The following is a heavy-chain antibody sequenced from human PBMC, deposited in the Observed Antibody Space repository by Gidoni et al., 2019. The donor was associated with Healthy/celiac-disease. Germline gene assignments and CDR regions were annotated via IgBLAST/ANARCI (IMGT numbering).Heavy chain of an antibody. J-gene: IGHJ5*02. CDR3: AREGVAATHNWFDP. CDR1: GYTFTSYD. V-gene: IGHV1-8*01. CDR2: MNPNSGNT. D-gene: IGHD2-15*01. Sequence: QVQLVQSGAEVKKPGASVKVSCKASGYTFTSYDINWVRQATGQGLEWMGWMNPNSGNTGYAQKFQGRVTMTKNTSISTAYMELSSLRSEDTAVYYCAREGVAATHNWFDPWGQGTLVTVSS.